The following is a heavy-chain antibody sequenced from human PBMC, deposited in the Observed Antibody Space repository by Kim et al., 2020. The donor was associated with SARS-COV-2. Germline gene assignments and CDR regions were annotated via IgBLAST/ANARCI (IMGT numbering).Heavy chain of an antibody. CDR1: GDSISSGGYY. CDR3: ARGPCSSTSCYLSSTLDFDY. Sequence: SETLSLTCTVSGDSISSGGYYWSWIRQHPGKGLEWIGYIYYSGSTHYNPSLKSRVTISVDTSKNQFSLKLSSVTAADTAVYYCARGPCSSTSCYLSSTLDFDYWGQGTLVTVSS. J-gene: IGHJ4*02. CDR2: IYYSGST. D-gene: IGHD2-2*01. V-gene: IGHV4-31*03.